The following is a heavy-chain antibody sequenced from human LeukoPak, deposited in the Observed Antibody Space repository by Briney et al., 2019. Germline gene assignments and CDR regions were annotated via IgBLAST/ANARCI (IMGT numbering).Heavy chain of an antibody. CDR2: ISGSGGST. Sequence: GGSLRLSCAASGLTFSSYAMRWVRQAPGKGREWVSAISGSGGSTYYAGSVKGRFTISRDNSKNTLYLQMNSLRAEDTAVYYCARDSSGYYSNFDYWGQGTLVTASS. CDR3: ARDSSGYYSNFDY. J-gene: IGHJ4*02. V-gene: IGHV3-23*01. CDR1: GLTFSSYA. D-gene: IGHD3-22*01.